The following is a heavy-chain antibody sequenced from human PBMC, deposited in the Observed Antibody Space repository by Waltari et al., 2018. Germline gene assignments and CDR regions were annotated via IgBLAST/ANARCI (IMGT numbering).Heavy chain of an antibody. V-gene: IGHV3-30*18. CDR2: ISYDGSNK. Sequence: QVQLVESGGGVVQPGRSLRLSCAGSGFTFSSYGMHWVRQAPGKGLEWVAVISYDGSNKYYADSVKGRFTISRDNSKNTLYLQMNSLRAEDTAVYYCAKVGGSGWPQYWYFDLWGRGTLVTVSS. CDR3: AKVGGSGWPQYWYFDL. J-gene: IGHJ2*01. CDR1: GFTFSSYG. D-gene: IGHD6-19*01.